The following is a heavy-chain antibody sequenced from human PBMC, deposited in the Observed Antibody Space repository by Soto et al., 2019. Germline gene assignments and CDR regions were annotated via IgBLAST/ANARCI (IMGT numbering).Heavy chain of an antibody. D-gene: IGHD5-18*01. CDR3: ARSEGGGRMVTSFDY. J-gene: IGHJ4*02. Sequence: ASVKVSCKXSGYTFTNYAMHWVRQAPGQRLEWMGWINPGNGNTKYSQKLQGRVTITRDTSASTAYMELSSLRSEDTAVYNCARSEGGGRMVTSFDYWGQGTLVTVSS. CDR2: INPGNGNT. CDR1: GYTFTNYA. V-gene: IGHV1-3*01.